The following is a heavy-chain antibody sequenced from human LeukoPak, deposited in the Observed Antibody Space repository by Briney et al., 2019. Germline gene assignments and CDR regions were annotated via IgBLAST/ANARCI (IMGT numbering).Heavy chain of an antibody. CDR2: IKQDGSEK. CDR1: GFTFSSYW. Sequence: GGSLRLSCAASGFTFSSYWMSWVRQAPGKGLEWVANIKQDGSEKYYVDSVKGRFTISRDNAKNSLYPQMNSLRAEDTAVYYCARDDTHYGSSGSFYDAFDIWGQGTMVTVSS. J-gene: IGHJ3*02. V-gene: IGHV3-7*01. D-gene: IGHD3-22*01. CDR3: ARDDTHYGSSGSFYDAFDI.